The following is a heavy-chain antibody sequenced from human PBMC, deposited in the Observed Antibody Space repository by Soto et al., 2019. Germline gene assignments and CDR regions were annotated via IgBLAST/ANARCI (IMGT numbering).Heavy chain of an antibody. CDR2: ISGSGSDT. V-gene: IGHV3-23*01. Sequence: PGGSLRLSCAASGFTFNSYVMSWVRQAPGKGLEWVSGISGSGSDTYYADSVKGRFTISRDNSKNTLYLQMNSLRAEDTAVYYCAKDEGRLLWFGELLYPFDYWGQGTLVTVSS. D-gene: IGHD3-10*01. CDR3: AKDEGRLLWFGELLYPFDY. J-gene: IGHJ4*02. CDR1: GFTFNSYV.